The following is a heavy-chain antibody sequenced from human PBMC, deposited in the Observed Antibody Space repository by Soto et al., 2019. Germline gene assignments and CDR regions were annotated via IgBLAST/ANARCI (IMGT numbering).Heavy chain of an antibody. V-gene: IGHV4-30-4*01. CDR2: IFYSGDT. CDR1: GASVNTGDYY. D-gene: IGHD1-7*01. Sequence: VQLQGSGPGLLKPSQTLSLTCTVSGASVNTGDYYWSYIRQPPGKGLEWLGYIFYSGDTYYNPSLKSRATTSLNTSRNQISLTLTSVTDADTALYYCVGTGTTDDFWGQGTLVTVSS. J-gene: IGHJ1*01. CDR3: VGTGTTDDF.